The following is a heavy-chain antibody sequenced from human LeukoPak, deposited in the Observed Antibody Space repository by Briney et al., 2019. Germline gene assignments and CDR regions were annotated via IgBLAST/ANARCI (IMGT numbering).Heavy chain of an antibody. CDR3: ARVPRIAAAGPFDY. V-gene: IGHV4-39*07. Sequence: SETLSLTCTVSGGSISSSSYYWGWSRQPPGKGLEWIGSIYYSGSTYYNPSLKSRVTISVDTSKNQFSLKLSSVTAADTAVYYCARVPRIAAAGPFDYWGQGALVTVSS. D-gene: IGHD6-13*01. J-gene: IGHJ4*02. CDR2: IYYSGST. CDR1: GGSISSSSYY.